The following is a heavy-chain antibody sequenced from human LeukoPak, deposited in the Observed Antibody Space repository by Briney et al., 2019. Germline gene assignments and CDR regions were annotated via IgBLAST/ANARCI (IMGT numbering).Heavy chain of an antibody. D-gene: IGHD3-16*01. CDR1: GFTLSSYW. V-gene: IGHV3-33*08. J-gene: IGHJ3*02. Sequence: GGSLRLSCAASGFTLSSYWMSWVRQAPGKGLEWVAVIWNDGDNKYYADSVKGRFTISRDNSKNTLFLQMNSLRAEDTAVYYCAGYSYAHNTFDIWGQETMVTVSS. CDR3: AGYSYAHNTFDI. CDR2: IWNDGDNK.